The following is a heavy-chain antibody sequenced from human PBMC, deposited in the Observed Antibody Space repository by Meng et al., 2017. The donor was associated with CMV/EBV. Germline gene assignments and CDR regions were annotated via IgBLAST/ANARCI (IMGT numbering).Heavy chain of an antibody. CDR3: ARLGSTDDY. V-gene: IGHV1-2*02. D-gene: IGHD2-15*01. CDR1: GGTFSSYA. CDR2: INPNSGGT. Sequence: QVQLVQSGAEVKKPGSSVKVSCKASGGTFSSYAISWVRQAPGQGLEWMGWINPNSGGTNYAQKFQGRVTMTRDTSISTAYMELSRLRSDDTAVYYCARLGSTDDYWGQGTLVTVSS. J-gene: IGHJ4*02.